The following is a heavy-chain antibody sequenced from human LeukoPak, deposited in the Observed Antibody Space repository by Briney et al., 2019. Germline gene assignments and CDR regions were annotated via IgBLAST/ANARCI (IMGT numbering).Heavy chain of an antibody. CDR3: ARLWNVDTAMGDAFDI. V-gene: IGHV4-59*01. CDR1: GGSISSYY. J-gene: IGHJ3*02. Sequence: SETLSLTCTVSGGSISSYYWSWIRQPPGKGLEWIGYIYYSGSTNYNPSLKGRVTISVDTSKNQFSLKLSSVTAADTAVYYCARLWNVDTAMGDAFDIWGQGTMVTVSS. CDR2: IYYSGST. D-gene: IGHD5-18*01.